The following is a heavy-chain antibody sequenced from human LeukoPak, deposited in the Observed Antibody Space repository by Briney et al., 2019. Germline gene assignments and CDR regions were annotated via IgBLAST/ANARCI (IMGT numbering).Heavy chain of an antibody. V-gene: IGHV3-23*01. D-gene: IGHD4-23*01. CDR3: AKSASPDYGGWFDP. CDR1: GFTFSSYA. Sequence: GGSLRLSCAASGFTFSSYAMSWVRQAPGEGLEWVSAISGSGSSTYYADSVQGRFTISRDNSKNTLYLQMNSLRAEDTAVYYCAKSASPDYGGWFDPWGQGTLVTVSS. CDR2: ISGSGSST. J-gene: IGHJ5*02.